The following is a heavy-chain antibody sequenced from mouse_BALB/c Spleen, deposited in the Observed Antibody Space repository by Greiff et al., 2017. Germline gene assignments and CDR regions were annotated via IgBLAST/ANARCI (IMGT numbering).Heavy chain of an antibody. CDR1: GYTFSSYW. J-gene: IGHJ1*01. V-gene: IGHV1-9*01. D-gene: IGHD1-1*01. CDR2: ILPGSGST. Sequence: VQRVESGAELMKPGASVKISCKATGYTFSSYWIEWVKQRPGHGLEWIGEILPGSGSTNYNEKFKGKATFTADTSSNTAYMQLSSLTSEDSAVYYCARRGPYYGSSYWYFDVWGAGTTVTVSS. CDR3: ARRGPYYGSSYWYFDV.